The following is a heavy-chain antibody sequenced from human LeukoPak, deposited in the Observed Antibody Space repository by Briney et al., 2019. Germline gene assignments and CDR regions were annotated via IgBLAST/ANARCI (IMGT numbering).Heavy chain of an antibody. CDR1: GFTVGSNY. CDR2: ISSTGSTI. J-gene: IGHJ4*02. CDR3: ARATRSFDY. Sequence: QPGGSLRLSCAASGFTVGSNYMNWVRQAPGKGLEWISYISSTGSTIYYADSVRGRFTIYRDNANSLFLQMNSLRDEDTAVYYCARATRSFDYWGQGTLVTVSS. V-gene: IGHV3-48*02.